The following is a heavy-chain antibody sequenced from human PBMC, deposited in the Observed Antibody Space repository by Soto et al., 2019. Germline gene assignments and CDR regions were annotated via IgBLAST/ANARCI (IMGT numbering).Heavy chain of an antibody. CDR2: IYHRGSN. D-gene: IGHD5-12*01. Sequence: QVQLQESGPGLVKPSQTLSLTCTVSGGSISSGGYYWSWIRQHPGQGLEWIGYIYHRGSNYYKQTLKSRVTISVDTSKNQFSLKLSSVTAADTAVYYCARGGYEFDSWGQGALVTVSS. CDR3: ARGGYEFDS. V-gene: IGHV4-31*03. J-gene: IGHJ4*02. CDR1: GGSISSGGYY.